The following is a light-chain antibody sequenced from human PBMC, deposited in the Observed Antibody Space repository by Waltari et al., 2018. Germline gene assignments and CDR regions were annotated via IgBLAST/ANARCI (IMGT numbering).Light chain of an antibody. J-gene: IGKJ1*01. V-gene: IGKV3-20*01. Sequence: EVVLTQSPGTLSFSPGERATLSCRASQNIRGAYLAWYQQRPGQAPRLLIYDSFIRATGIPDMFSGSGSGADFTLTISSLAPEDSAVYFCHQYDTSPQTFGQGTKVSIK. CDR2: DSF. CDR1: QNIRGAY. CDR3: HQYDTSPQT.